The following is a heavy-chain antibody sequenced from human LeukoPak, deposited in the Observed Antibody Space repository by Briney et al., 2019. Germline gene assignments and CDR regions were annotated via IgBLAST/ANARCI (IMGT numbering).Heavy chain of an antibody. D-gene: IGHD3-22*01. Sequence: GRSLRLSCAASGFTFSSYAMHWVRQAPGKGLEWVAVISYDGSNKYYADSVKGRFTISRDNSKNTLYLQMNSLRAEDTAAYYCARDYYYDSSGPLDYWGQGTLVTVSS. CDR3: ARDYYYDSSGPLDY. V-gene: IGHV3-30-3*01. J-gene: IGHJ4*02. CDR2: ISYDGSNK. CDR1: GFTFSSYA.